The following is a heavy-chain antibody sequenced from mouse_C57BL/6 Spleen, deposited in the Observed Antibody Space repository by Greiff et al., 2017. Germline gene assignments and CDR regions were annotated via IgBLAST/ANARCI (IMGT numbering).Heavy chain of an antibody. J-gene: IGHJ3*01. V-gene: IGHV5-17*01. Sequence: EVQLVESGGGLVKHGGSLKLSCAASGFTFSDYGMHWVRQAPEKGLEWVAYISSGSSTIYYADTVKGRFTISRDNAKNTLFLQMTSLRSEDTAMYYCARLAYWGQGTLVTVSA. CDR3: ARLAY. CDR1: GFTFSDYG. CDR2: ISSGSSTI.